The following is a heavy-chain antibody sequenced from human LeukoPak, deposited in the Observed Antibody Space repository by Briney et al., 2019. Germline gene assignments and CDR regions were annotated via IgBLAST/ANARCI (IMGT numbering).Heavy chain of an antibody. Sequence: GGSLRLSCAASGVTFSSYAMHWVRQAPGKGLEWVALLSYDGSDTYYTPSVKGRFTVSRDSSKNTLYLQMNSLRTEDTAVYYCAKAVDGSGFYPYYFHYWGQGTLVTVSS. CDR3: AKAVDGSGFYPYYFHY. CDR1: GVTFSSYA. V-gene: IGHV3-30*18. J-gene: IGHJ4*02. CDR2: LSYDGSDT. D-gene: IGHD3-22*01.